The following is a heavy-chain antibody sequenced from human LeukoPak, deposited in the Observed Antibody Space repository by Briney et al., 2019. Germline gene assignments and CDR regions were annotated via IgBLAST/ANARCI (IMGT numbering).Heavy chain of an antibody. CDR3: ARVYYYGSGSYGFDP. CDR1: GFTFSNAW. V-gene: IGHV3-7*01. J-gene: IGHJ5*02. CDR2: IKQDGSEK. Sequence: GGSLRPSCTASGFTFSNAWMSWVRQAPGKGLEWVANIKQDGSEKYYVDSVKGRFTISRDNAKNSLYLQMNSLRAEDTAVYYCARVYYYGSGSYGFDPWGQGTLVTVSS. D-gene: IGHD3-10*01.